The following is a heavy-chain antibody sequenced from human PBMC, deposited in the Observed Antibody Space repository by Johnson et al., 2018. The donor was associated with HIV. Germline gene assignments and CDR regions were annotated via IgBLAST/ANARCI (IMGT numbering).Heavy chain of an antibody. Sequence: QVQLVESGGGVVQPGRSLRLSCAASAFTFSRYAMHWVRQAPGKGLEWVAVISYDGSNKYYADSVKGRFTISRDNSKNTLYLQMNSLRAEDTAVYYCARAFDPRAFDIWGQGTMVTVSS. CDR2: ISYDGSNK. CDR3: ARAFDPRAFDI. V-gene: IGHV3-30-3*01. J-gene: IGHJ3*02. CDR1: AFTFSRYA. D-gene: IGHD2/OR15-2a*01.